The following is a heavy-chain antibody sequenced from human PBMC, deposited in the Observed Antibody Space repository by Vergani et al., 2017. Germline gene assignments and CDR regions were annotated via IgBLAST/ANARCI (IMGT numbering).Heavy chain of an antibody. V-gene: IGHV4-34*01. CDR1: GGSFNDYW. CDR2: SRHDGIT. D-gene: IGHD2-8*01. CDR3: AREGDCTNGVCFTLFDV. Sequence: QAQLQQWGAGLLKPSETLSLTCAIYGGSFNDYWWTWIRQLPGKGLGWVGVSRHDGITHYSPSLKSRVTISINTSTHQFSLNLRSVTAADTAVYYCAREGDCTNGVCFTLFDVWGQGALVTVSS. J-gene: IGHJ4*02.